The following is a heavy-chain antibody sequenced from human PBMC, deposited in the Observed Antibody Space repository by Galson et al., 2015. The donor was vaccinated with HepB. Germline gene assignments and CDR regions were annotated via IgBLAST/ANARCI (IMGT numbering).Heavy chain of an antibody. D-gene: IGHD4-17*01. J-gene: IGHJ4*02. CDR3: ATRAVYGDHGGSDH. V-gene: IGHV1-24*01. Sequence: SVKVSCKVSGYTLTELSMHWVRQAPGKGPEWMGGFDPEDGETIYAQKFQGRVTMTEDTSTDTAYMELSSLRSEDTAVYYCATRAVYGDHGGSDHWGQGTLVTVSS. CDR1: GYTLTELS. CDR2: FDPEDGET.